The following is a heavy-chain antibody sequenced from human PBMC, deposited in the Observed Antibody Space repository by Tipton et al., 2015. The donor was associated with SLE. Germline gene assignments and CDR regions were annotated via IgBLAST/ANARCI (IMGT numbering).Heavy chain of an antibody. CDR1: GFTFDDYA. CDR2: ISWHSGNI. CDR3: AKDPTMVQGVIMGGEFDY. V-gene: IGHV3-9*01. D-gene: IGHD3-10*01. J-gene: IGHJ4*02. Sequence: SLRLSCAASGFTFDDYAMHWVRQAPGKGLEWVSGISWHSGNIGYADSVKGRFTISRDNAKNSLYLQMDSLRTDDAALYYCAKDPTMVQGVIMGGEFDYWGQGTLVTVSS.